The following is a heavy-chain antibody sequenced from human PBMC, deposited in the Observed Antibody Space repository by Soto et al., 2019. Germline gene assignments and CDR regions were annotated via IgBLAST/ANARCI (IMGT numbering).Heavy chain of an antibody. V-gene: IGHV3-33*01. D-gene: IGHD3-3*01. CDR1: GFTFSSYG. CDR2: IWYDGSNN. J-gene: IGHJ6*03. Sequence: GGSLRLSCAASGFTFSSYGMHWVRQAPGKGLEWVAVIWYDGSNNYYADSAKGRFTISRDNSKNTLYLQMNSLRAEDTAVYYCARDLITIFGVVIDPPVWEGNMDVWGKGTTVTVSS. CDR3: ARDLITIFGVVIDPPVWEGNMDV.